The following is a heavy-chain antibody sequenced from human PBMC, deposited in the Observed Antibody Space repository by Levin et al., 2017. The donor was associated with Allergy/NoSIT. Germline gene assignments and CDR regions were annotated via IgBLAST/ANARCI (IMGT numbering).Heavy chain of an antibody. J-gene: IGHJ4*02. CDR2: IYTSGNT. CDR1: GGSISGSY. Sequence: SQTLSLTCTVSGGSISGSYWSWIRQPAGKGLEWIGRIYTSGNTNYNPSLKSRVTMSVDTSKNQFSLKLSSVTAADTAVYYCARFECSGGFCYPDNNWGQGTLVTVSS. CDR3: ARFECSGGFCYPDNN. D-gene: IGHD2-15*01. V-gene: IGHV4-4*07.